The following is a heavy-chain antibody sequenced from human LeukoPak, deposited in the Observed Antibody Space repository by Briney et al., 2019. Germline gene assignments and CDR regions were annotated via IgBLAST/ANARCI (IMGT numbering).Heavy chain of an antibody. CDR1: GFTFSSYA. J-gene: IGHJ6*02. V-gene: IGHV3-30-3*01. D-gene: IGHD4-11*01. CDR2: ISYDGSNK. CDR3: AREFVPEVTNYYYGMDV. Sequence: GGSLRLSCAASGFTFSSYAMHWVRQAPGKGLEGVAFISYDGSNKYYADSVKGRFTISRDNSKNTLYLQMNSLRAEDTAVYYCAREFVPEVTNYYYGMDVWGQGTTVTVSS.